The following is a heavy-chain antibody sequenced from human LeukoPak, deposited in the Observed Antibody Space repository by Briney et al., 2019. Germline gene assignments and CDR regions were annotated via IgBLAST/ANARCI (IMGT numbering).Heavy chain of an antibody. CDR2: IWYDGSNK. CDR1: GFTFSSYG. CDR3: ARIHTRTYYYDSSGYLPDY. D-gene: IGHD3-22*01. V-gene: IGHV3-33*01. Sequence: RGSLRLSCAASGFTFSSYGMHWVRQAPGKGLEWVAVIWYDGSNKYYADSVKGRFTISRDNSKNTLYLQMNSLRAEDTAVYYCARIHTRTYYYDSSGYLPDYWGQGTLVTVSS. J-gene: IGHJ4*02.